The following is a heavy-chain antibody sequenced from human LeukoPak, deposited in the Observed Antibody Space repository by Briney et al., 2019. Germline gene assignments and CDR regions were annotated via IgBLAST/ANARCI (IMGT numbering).Heavy chain of an antibody. CDR3: ATENSDYTFDY. CDR2: LWYDGSHI. CDR1: GFSFSTHG. Sequence: PGRSVRLSCVASGFSFSTHGMHWLRQAPGKGRDWVAILWYDGSHINYADSVKGRFTISRDNSKNTLYLQMNTLRAEDTALYYCATENSDYTFDYWGQGTLVTVSS. J-gene: IGHJ4*02. D-gene: IGHD6-25*01. V-gene: IGHV3-33*01.